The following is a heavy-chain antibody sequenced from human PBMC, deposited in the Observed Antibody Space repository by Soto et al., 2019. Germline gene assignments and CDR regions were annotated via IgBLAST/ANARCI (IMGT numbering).Heavy chain of an antibody. CDR1: GFSFSSYW. J-gene: IGHJ4*02. D-gene: IGHD1-26*01. CDR2: ITSDGSTT. CDR3: ARESGGSYPFDY. V-gene: IGHV3-74*01. Sequence: PGGSLRLSCVASGFSFSSYWMHWVRQAPGKGLVWVSRITSDGSTTTYADSVKGRFTISRDNAKNTLYLQMSSLRAEDTAVYYCARESGGSYPFDYWGQGTLVTVSS.